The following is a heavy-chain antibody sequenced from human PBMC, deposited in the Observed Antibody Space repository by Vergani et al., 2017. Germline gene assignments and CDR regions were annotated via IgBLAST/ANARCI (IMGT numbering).Heavy chain of an antibody. D-gene: IGHD3-9*01. CDR1: GYTFTGYY. Sequence: QVQLVQSGAEVKKPGASVKVSCKASGYTFTGYYMHWVRQAPGQGLEWMGWINPNSGGTNYAQKFQGMVTMTRDTSISTAYMELSRLRCDDTAVYYGATLTPGDILPGSKTANFDYWGQGTLVTVSS. V-gene: IGHV1-2*02. CDR3: ATLTPGDILPGSKTANFDY. J-gene: IGHJ4*02. CDR2: INPNSGGT.